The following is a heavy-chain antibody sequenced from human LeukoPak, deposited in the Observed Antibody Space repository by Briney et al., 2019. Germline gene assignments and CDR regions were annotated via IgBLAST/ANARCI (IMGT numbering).Heavy chain of an antibody. J-gene: IGHJ4*02. V-gene: IGHV3-48*03. CDR3: AREGVYDSSGYPDY. Sequence: GGSLRLSCAASGFTFSNYKMNWVRQAPGKGLEWVSYISSSGSIIYYSDSVKGRFTISRDNAKNTLYLQMNSLRAEDTAVYYCAREGVYDSSGYPDYWGQGTLVTVSS. CDR1: GFTFSNYK. CDR2: ISSSGSII. D-gene: IGHD3-22*01.